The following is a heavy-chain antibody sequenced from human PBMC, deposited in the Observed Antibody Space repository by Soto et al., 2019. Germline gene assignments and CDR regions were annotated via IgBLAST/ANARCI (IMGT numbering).Heavy chain of an antibody. Sequence: PSETLSLTCTVSGGSISSGGYYWSWIRQHPGKGLEWIGYIYYSGSTYYNPSLKSRVTISVDTSKNQFSLKLSSVTAADTAVYYRARGNNVLRYFGNWFDPWGQGTLVTVSS. V-gene: IGHV4-31*03. CDR1: GGSISSGGYY. CDR2: IYYSGST. J-gene: IGHJ5*02. D-gene: IGHD3-9*01. CDR3: ARGNNVLRYFGNWFDP.